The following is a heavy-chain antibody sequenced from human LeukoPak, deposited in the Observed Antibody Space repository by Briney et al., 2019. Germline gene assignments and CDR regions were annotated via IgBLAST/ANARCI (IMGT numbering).Heavy chain of an antibody. CDR1: GLTFSSSW. D-gene: IGHD5-18*01. V-gene: IGHV3-7*01. CDR2: INPDGNKK. J-gene: IGHJ4*02. CDR3: ARDLAYSRLDY. Sequence: GRSLRLSCAVSGLTFSSSWMDWFRQAPGKGLEWVASINPDGNKKYSADSVKGRFTISRDNAENSLYLQMNSLRVEDTAFYYCARDLAYSRLDYWGQGMLVTVSS.